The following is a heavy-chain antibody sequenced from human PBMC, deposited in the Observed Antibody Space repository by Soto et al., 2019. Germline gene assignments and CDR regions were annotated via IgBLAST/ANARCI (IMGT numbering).Heavy chain of an antibody. CDR2: IYYSGST. D-gene: IGHD3-22*01. CDR3: ARYYYDSSGYSFAEYFQH. J-gene: IGHJ1*01. V-gene: IGHV4-59*01. CDR1: GVSISSYY. Sequence: SETLSLTCTVSGVSISSYYWSWIRQPPGKGLEWIGYIYYSGSTNYNPSLKSRVTISGDTSKNQFSLKLSSVTAADTAVYYCARYYYDSSGYSFAEYFQHWGQGTLVTVS.